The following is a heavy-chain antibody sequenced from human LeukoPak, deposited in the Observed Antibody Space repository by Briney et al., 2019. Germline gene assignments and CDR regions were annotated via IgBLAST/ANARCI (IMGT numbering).Heavy chain of an antibody. CDR2: INVGNGNT. D-gene: IGHD4-17*01. J-gene: IGHJ4*02. CDR1: GYTFTSCA. Sequence: ASVKVSCKASGYTFTSCAMHWVRQAPGQRLEWMGWINVGNGNTKYSQEFQDRVTITRDTSAITVYMELSSLRSEDMAVYYCAKVAARSGDYYFDYWGQGTLVTVSS. V-gene: IGHV1-3*03. CDR3: AKVAARSGDYYFDY.